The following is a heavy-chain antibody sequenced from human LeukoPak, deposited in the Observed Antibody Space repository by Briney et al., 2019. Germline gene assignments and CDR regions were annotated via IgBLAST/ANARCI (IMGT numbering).Heavy chain of an antibody. CDR2: IYYSGST. CDR1: GGSISSGDYY. J-gene: IGHJ4*02. CDR3: ARRPSRSRPIDY. D-gene: IGHD2-2*01. Sequence: SETLSLTCTVSGGSISSGDYYWSWIRQPPGKGLEWIGYIYYSGSTYYNPSLKSRVTISVDTSKNQFSLKLSSVTAADTAVYYCARRPSRSRPIDYWGQGTLVTVSS. V-gene: IGHV4-30-4*01.